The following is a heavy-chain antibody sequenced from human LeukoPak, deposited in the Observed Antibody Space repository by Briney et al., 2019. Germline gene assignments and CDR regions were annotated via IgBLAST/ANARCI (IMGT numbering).Heavy chain of an antibody. CDR2: VYKSGGT. CDR1: GVSVSSGNYY. D-gene: IGHD4/OR15-4a*01. Sequence: SETLSLTCAVSGVSVSSGNYYWSWIRQPPGKGLEWIGYVYKSGGTNYNPSLKGRVTISVDTSKNQFSLKLSSVTTADTAVYYCARISLTMRDAFDIWGQGTTVTVST. CDR3: ARISLTMRDAFDI. V-gene: IGHV4-61*01. J-gene: IGHJ3*02.